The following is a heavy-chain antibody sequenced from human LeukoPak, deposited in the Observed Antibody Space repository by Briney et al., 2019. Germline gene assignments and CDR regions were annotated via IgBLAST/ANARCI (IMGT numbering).Heavy chain of an antibody. Sequence: GGSLRLSCAASGFTFSSYGMHWVRQAPGKGLEWVAVISYDGSNKYYADSVKGRFTISRDNSKNTLYLQMNSRRAEDTAVYYCSKGLRGSSGWYGDYWGQGTLVTVSS. V-gene: IGHV3-30*18. CDR3: SKGLRGSSGWYGDY. J-gene: IGHJ4*02. CDR1: GFTFSSYG. CDR2: ISYDGSNK. D-gene: IGHD6-19*01.